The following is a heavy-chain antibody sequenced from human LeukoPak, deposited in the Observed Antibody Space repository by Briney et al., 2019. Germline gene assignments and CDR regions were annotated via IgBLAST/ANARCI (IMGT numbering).Heavy chain of an antibody. V-gene: IGHV4-59*01. CDR2: NHYTGST. J-gene: IGHJ4*02. Sequence: SETLSLTCTVFGGSISTYYWTWIRQPPGKGLEWIGYNHYTGSTNHNPSLKSRVTMSVDTSKNQFSLKLSSVTAADTAVYYCARGANWGSPDYWGQGTLVTVSS. CDR3: ARGANWGSPDY. CDR1: GGSISTYY. D-gene: IGHD7-27*01.